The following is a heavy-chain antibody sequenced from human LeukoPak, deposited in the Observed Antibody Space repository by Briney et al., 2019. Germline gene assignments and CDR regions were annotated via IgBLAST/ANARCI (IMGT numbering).Heavy chain of an antibody. J-gene: IGHJ4*02. Sequence: GGSLRLSCAASGFTFSSYGMHWVRQAPGKGLEWVAVISYDGSNKYYADSVKGRFTISRDNSKNTLYLQMNSLRAEDTAVYYCAKEVRKCYYDSSGYFDYWGQGTLVTVSS. V-gene: IGHV3-30*18. CDR2: ISYDGSNK. CDR1: GFTFSSYG. CDR3: AKEVRKCYYDSSGYFDY. D-gene: IGHD3-22*01.